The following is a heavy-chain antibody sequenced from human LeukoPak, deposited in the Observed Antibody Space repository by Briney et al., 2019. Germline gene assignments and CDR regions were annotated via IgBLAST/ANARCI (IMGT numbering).Heavy chain of an antibody. D-gene: IGHD3-9*01. CDR1: GFTFSSYW. CDR2: INSDGGST. J-gene: IGHJ4*02. V-gene: IGHV3-74*01. CDR3: GRGGLTGQMAAFDY. Sequence: GGSLRLSCAASGFTFSSYWMHWVRQAPGKGLEWVSRINSDGGSTTYVDSVKGRFTIPRDNAKNTMYLQMSSLRADDSAVYYCGRGGLTGQMAAFDYWGQGALVTVST.